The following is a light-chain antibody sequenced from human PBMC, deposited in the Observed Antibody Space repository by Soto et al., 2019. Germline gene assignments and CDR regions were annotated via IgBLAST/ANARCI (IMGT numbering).Light chain of an antibody. Sequence: LVLTQSPSASASLGASVKLTCTLSSGHSSYAIAWHQQQPEKGPRYLMKLNSDGSHSKGDGIPDRFSGSSSGAERYLTISSLQSEDEADYYCAAWDDSLNGWVFGGGTKLTVL. J-gene: IGLJ3*02. CDR3: AAWDDSLNGWV. CDR2: LNSDGSH. CDR1: SGHSSYA. V-gene: IGLV4-69*01.